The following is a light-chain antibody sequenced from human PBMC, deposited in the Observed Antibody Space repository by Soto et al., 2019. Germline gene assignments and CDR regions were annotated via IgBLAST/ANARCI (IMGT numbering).Light chain of an antibody. Sequence: QYALTQPASVSGSPGQSITISCTGTSIDVSGFKYVSGFQQHPGEAPKLIIYEVNDRPSGVSNRFSASKSGNTASLTISGLQPEDEADYYCSSYSNTNSWIFGGGTKATVL. CDR1: SIDVSGFKY. CDR2: EVN. V-gene: IGLV2-14*01. J-gene: IGLJ2*01. CDR3: SSYSNTNSWI.